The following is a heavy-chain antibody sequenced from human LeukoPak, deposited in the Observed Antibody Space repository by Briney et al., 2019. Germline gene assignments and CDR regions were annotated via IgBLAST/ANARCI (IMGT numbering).Heavy chain of an antibody. Sequence: PGGSLRLSCAAARFTFNNYAMSWVRQAPGKGLKWVSGISSGGSTYYADSVKGRFTISRDNSKNTLFLQMNSLRAEDTAVYYCAKDTYSSSPYYFDYWGQGTLVTVSS. CDR2: ISSGGST. CDR1: RFTFNNYA. J-gene: IGHJ4*02. D-gene: IGHD6-6*01. CDR3: AKDTYSSSPYYFDY. V-gene: IGHV3-23*01.